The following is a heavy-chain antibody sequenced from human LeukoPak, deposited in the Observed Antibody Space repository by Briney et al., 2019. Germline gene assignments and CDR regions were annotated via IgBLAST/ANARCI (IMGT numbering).Heavy chain of an antibody. J-gene: IGHJ5*02. CDR2: IIPIFGTA. CDR3: ARLTIVGATGWFDP. V-gene: IGHV1-69*06. Sequence: SVKVSCKASGGTFSSYAISWVRQAPGQGLEWMGGIIPIFGTANYAQKFQGRVTITADKSTSTAYMELSSLRSEDTAVYYCARLTIVGATGWFDPWGQGTLVTVSS. CDR1: GGTFSSYA. D-gene: IGHD1-26*01.